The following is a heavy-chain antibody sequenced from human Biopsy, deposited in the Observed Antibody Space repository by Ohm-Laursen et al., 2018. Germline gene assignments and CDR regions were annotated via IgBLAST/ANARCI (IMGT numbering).Heavy chain of an antibody. CDR2: IYTSGSP. D-gene: IGHD1-26*01. CDR1: GDSINNYY. Sequence: PPGTLSLTCTVSGDSINNYYWSWIWQPAGKGLEWIGRIYTSGSPNYNLSLESRVTMSVDTSKNQFSLNLRSVTAADTAVYYCARGTGRYYVYGAFDIWGQGTVVTVSS. J-gene: IGHJ3*02. V-gene: IGHV4-4*07. CDR3: ARGTGRYYVYGAFDI.